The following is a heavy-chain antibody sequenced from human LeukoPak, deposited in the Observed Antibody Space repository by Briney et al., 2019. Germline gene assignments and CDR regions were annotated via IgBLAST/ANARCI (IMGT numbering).Heavy chain of an antibody. J-gene: IGHJ6*03. CDR2: ISSDTDST. V-gene: IGHV3-23*01. CDR1: GFTLSSYA. Sequence: PGGSLRLSCAASGFTLSSYAMSWVRQAPGKGLEWVSGISSDTDSTYYADSVKGRFTISRDNSKNTLYLQMNSLRAEDTAVYYCAKELHTFIDYYMDVWGKGTTVTVSS. D-gene: IGHD2/OR15-2a*01. CDR3: AKELHTFIDYYMDV.